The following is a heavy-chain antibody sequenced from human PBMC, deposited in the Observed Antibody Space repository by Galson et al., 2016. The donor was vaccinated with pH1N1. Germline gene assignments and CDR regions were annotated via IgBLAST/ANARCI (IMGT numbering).Heavy chain of an antibody. CDR2: IYLDDSDT. J-gene: IGHJ6*03. Sequence: QSGAEVKKPGESLKISCKGSGYGFPTSWIGWVRQMPGKGLEWMGSIYLDDSDTRYSPSFQGQVTISADKSIRTTYLQWSSLKASDTAIYYCARLVALDPPVEYIYIDVGGKGTTVIVSS. V-gene: IGHV5-51*03. CDR3: ARLVALDPPVEYIYIDV. CDR1: GYGFPTSW. D-gene: IGHD1-1*01.